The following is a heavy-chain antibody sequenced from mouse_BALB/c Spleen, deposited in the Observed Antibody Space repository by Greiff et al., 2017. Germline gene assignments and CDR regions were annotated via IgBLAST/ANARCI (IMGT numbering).Heavy chain of an antibody. V-gene: IGHV5-12-1*01. CDR2: ISSGGGRT. D-gene: IGHD1-2*01. J-gene: IGHJ2*01. CDR1: GFAFSSYD. Sequence: EVKVVESGGGLVKPGGSLKLSCAASGFAFSSYDMSWVRQTPAKRLEWVAYISSGGGRTYYPDTVKGRFTISRDNAKNTLYLEMSSLKSEDTAMYYCARRGITTAYFDYWGQGTTLTVSS. CDR3: ARRGITTAYFDY.